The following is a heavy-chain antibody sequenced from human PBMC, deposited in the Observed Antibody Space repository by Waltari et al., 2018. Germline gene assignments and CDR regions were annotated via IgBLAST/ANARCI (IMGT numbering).Heavy chain of an antibody. CDR2: LGGSGGST. D-gene: IGHD2-2*01. J-gene: IGHJ6*03. V-gene: IGHV3-23*01. CDR1: GFTFSSYA. CDR3: AKEGVGGGIVVVPAAMWHYYYYMDV. Sequence: EVQLLESGGGLVQPGGSLRLSCAASGFTFSSYAMSWVRQAPGKGLEWVYALGGSGGSTYYADSVKGRFTISRDNSKNTLYLQMNSLRAEDTAVYYCAKEGVGGGIVVVPAAMWHYYYYMDVWGKGTTVTVSS.